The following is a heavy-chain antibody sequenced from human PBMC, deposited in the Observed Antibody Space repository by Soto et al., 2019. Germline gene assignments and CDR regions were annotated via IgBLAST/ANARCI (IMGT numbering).Heavy chain of an antibody. V-gene: IGHV3-23*01. D-gene: IGHD3-3*01. Sequence: EVQLLESGGGLVQPGGSLRLSCAASGFTFSSYAMSWVRQAPGKGLEWVSAISGSGGSTYYADSVKGRFTISRDNSKNTLYMQMISLKADDTAVYYCAKPLSITIFGVVITEDYWGQGTLVTVSS. CDR2: ISGSGGST. J-gene: IGHJ4*02. CDR3: AKPLSITIFGVVITEDY. CDR1: GFTFSSYA.